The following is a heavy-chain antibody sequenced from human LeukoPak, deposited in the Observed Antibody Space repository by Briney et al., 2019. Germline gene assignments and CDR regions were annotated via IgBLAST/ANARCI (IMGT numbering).Heavy chain of an antibody. V-gene: IGHV4-61*02. Sequence: SETLSLTCTVSGGSISSGSYYWSWIRQPAGKGLEWIGRIYTSGSTNYNPSLKSRVTISVDTSKNQFSLKLSSVTAADTAVYYCARLHSSGYYLDYWGQGTLVTVSS. D-gene: IGHD3-22*01. CDR3: ARLHSSGYYLDY. CDR2: IYTSGST. J-gene: IGHJ4*02. CDR1: GGSISSGSYY.